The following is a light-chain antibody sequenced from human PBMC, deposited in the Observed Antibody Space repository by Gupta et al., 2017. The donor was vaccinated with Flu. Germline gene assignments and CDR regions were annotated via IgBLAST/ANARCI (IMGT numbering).Light chain of an antibody. CDR1: QSVFYSSNNKNY. CDR2: WAS. J-gene: IGKJ2*03. V-gene: IGKV4-1*01. Sequence: DIVLTQSPAPLPVALGERATINCKSSQSVFYSSNNKNYLAWYQQKPGQPPKLLIYWASTRESGVPDRFSGSGSGTDFTLTISSLQAEDVAVYYCQQYYIGHPCFGQGTKLEIK. CDR3: QQYYIGHPC.